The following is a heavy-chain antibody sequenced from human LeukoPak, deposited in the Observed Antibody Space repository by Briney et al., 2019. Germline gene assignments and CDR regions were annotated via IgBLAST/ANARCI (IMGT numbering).Heavy chain of an antibody. J-gene: IGHJ4*02. CDR1: GFTFSSYW. CDR2: INSDGSST. Sequence: PGGSLRLSCAASGFTFSSYWMHWVRQAPGEGLVWVSRINSDGSSTSYAHSVKGRFTISRDNAKNTLYLQMNSLRAEDTAVYYCARAYYDRKGDFDYWGQGTLVTVSS. D-gene: IGHD3-22*01. V-gene: IGHV3-74*01. CDR3: ARAYYDRKGDFDY.